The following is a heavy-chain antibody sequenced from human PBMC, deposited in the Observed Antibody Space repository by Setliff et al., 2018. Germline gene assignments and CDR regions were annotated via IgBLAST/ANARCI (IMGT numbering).Heavy chain of an antibody. CDR3: ARVGDYMGFYYNYYMDV. Sequence: PGESLKISCKGSGYSFTSYWIGWVRQMPGKGLEWMGIIYPGDSDTRYSPSFQGQVTISADKSISTAYLQWSSLKASDTAMYYCARVGDYMGFYYNYYMDVWGKGATVTVS. CDR1: GYSFTSYW. D-gene: IGHD3-10*01. V-gene: IGHV5-51*01. J-gene: IGHJ6*03. CDR2: IYPGDSDT.